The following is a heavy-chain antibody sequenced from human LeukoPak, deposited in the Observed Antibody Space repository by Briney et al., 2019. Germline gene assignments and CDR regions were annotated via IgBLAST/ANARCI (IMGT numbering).Heavy chain of an antibody. V-gene: IGHV1-2*06. CDR2: INPYNGDT. CDR1: GYTFTDYY. Sequence: ASVKVSCKASGYTFTDYYMHWVRQAPGQGLEWLGRINPYNGDTNYAQRFQGRVTMTRDTSITTAYMELSRLTYDDTAVYYCATGLFEEGNNWFDPWGQRTLVTVSS. J-gene: IGHJ5*02. CDR3: ATGLFEEGNNWFDP.